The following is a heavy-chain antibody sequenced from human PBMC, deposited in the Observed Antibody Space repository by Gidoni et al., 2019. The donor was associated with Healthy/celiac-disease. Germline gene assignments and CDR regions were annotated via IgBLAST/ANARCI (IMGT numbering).Heavy chain of an antibody. CDR3: ARVRVYYYYGMDV. J-gene: IGHJ6*02. CDR2: IWYDGSNK. V-gene: IGHV3-33*01. CDR1: GFTFSSYG. Sequence: QVQLVESGGGVVQPGRSLRLSCAASGFTFSSYGMHWVRQAPGKGLEWVAVIWYDGSNKYYADSVKGRFTISRDNSKNTLYLQMNSLRAEDTAVYYCARVRVYYYYGMDVWGQGTTVTVSS.